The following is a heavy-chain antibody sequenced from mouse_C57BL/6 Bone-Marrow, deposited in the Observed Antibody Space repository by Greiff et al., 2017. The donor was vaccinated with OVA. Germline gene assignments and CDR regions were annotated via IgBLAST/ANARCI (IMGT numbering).Heavy chain of an antibody. CDR1: GYTFTSYW. D-gene: IGHD2-3*01. J-gene: IGHJ4*01. V-gene: IGHV1-64*01. Sequence: VQLQQPGAELVKPGASVKLSCKASGYTFTSYWMHWVKQRPGQGLEWIGMIHPDSGSTNYNEKVKSKATLTVDKSSRTAYMQLSILTSESSAVYYCARSGWLPLSMDYWGQGTSVTVSS. CDR2: IHPDSGST. CDR3: ARSGWLPLSMDY.